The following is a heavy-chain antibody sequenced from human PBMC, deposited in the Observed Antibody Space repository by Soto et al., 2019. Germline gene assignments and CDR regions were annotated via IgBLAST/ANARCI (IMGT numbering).Heavy chain of an antibody. D-gene: IGHD6-19*01. Sequence: QITLKESGPTLVKPTQTLKLTCTFSGFSLSTGGVGVGWIRQPPGKALEWLALIYWDDDKRYSPSLKSRLTITKDTSKNQVVLTMTNMDPVDTATYYCAHLASKQWLGDYWGQGTLVTVSS. CDR2: IYWDDDK. J-gene: IGHJ4*02. V-gene: IGHV2-5*02. CDR1: GFSLSTGGVG. CDR3: AHLASKQWLGDY.